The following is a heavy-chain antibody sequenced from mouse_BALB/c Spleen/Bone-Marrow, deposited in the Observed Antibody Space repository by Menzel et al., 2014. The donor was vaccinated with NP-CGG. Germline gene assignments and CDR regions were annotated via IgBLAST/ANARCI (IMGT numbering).Heavy chain of an antibody. V-gene: IGHV14-3*02. CDR2: IDPANGNT. CDR3: ARLDLFAY. CDR1: GFNIKDTY. Sequence: DVKLQESGAELVKPGASVKLSCTASGFNIKDTYMHWVKQRPEQGLEWIGRIDPANGNTKYDPKFQGKATITADTSSNTAYLQLSSLTSEDTAVYYCARLDLFAYWDQGTLVTVSA. J-gene: IGHJ3*01.